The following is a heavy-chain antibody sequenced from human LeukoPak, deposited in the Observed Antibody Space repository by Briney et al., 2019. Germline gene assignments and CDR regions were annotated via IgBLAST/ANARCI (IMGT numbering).Heavy chain of an antibody. D-gene: IGHD3-3*01. V-gene: IGHV1-2*02. CDR3: ARTISWSGYPYFDY. Sequence: ASVKVSCKASGYTFTGYYMHWVRQAPGQGLEWMGWINPNSGGTNYAQKFQGRVTMTRDTSISTAYMELSRLRSDDTAVYYCARTISWSGYPYFDYWGQGTLVTVSS. CDR1: GYTFTGYY. J-gene: IGHJ4*02. CDR2: INPNSGGT.